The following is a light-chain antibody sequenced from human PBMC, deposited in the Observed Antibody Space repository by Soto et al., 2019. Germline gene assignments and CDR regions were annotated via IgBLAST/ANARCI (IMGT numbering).Light chain of an antibody. Sequence: EIVLTQSPATLSLSPRERATLSCRASQSVGGDLAWFQQIPGQTPRLLIYDAFNRATGIPARFSGSGSGTDFTRTISSLEPEDFPVYYGQQRSSWPLTFGGGTKVEIK. CDR1: QSVGGD. CDR2: DAF. J-gene: IGKJ4*01. V-gene: IGKV3-11*01. CDR3: QQRSSWPLT.